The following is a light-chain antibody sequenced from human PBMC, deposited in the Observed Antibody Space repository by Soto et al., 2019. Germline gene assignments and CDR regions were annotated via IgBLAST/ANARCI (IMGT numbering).Light chain of an antibody. CDR3: QQYGSSGT. J-gene: IGKJ3*01. CDR2: GAS. V-gene: IGKV3-20*01. CDR1: QSVPSRY. Sequence: EIVLTQSPGTLSLSPGERATLSCRASQSVPSRYLAWYQQKPGQAPRFLIYGASSRATGIPDRFSGSGSGTDFTLTISRLEPEDFAVYYCQQYGSSGTFGPGTKVDI.